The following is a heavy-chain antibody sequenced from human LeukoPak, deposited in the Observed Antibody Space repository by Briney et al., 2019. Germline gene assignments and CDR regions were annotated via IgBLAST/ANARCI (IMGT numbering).Heavy chain of an antibody. CDR2: ISAYNGNT. CDR3: ARDSHDYVWGSLGY. V-gene: IGHV1-18*04. J-gene: IGHJ4*02. Sequence: GASVKVSCKASGYTFTSYGISWVRQAPGQGLEWMGWISAYNGNTNYARKLQGRVTMTTDTSTSTAYMELRSLRSDDTAVYYCARDSHDYVWGSLGYWGQGTLVTVSS. CDR1: GYTFTSYG. D-gene: IGHD3-16*01.